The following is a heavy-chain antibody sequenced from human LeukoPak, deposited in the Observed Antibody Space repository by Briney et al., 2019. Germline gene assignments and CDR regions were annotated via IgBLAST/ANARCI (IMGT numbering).Heavy chain of an antibody. CDR1: GYTFTSYA. CDR3: ARDWRGASFRDIVVVVAAVNWFDP. Sequence: ASVKVSCKASGYTFTSYAMHWVRQAPGQRLEWMGWINAGNGNTKYSQKFQGRVAITRDTSAGTAYMELSSLRSEDTAVYYCARDWRGASFRDIVVVVAAVNWFDPWGQGTLVTVSS. J-gene: IGHJ5*02. D-gene: IGHD2-15*01. V-gene: IGHV1-3*01. CDR2: INAGNGNT.